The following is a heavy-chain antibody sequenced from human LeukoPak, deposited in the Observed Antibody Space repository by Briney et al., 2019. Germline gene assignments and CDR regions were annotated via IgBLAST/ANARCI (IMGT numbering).Heavy chain of an antibody. D-gene: IGHD5-12*01. CDR2: ISWNSRSI. CDR3: AKDLGYSAYGGAFEI. CDR1: GFTFDDYA. V-gene: IGHV3-9*03. J-gene: IGHJ3*02. Sequence: PGGSLRLSCAASGFTFDDYAMHWVRQAPEKGLEWVSGISWNSRSIDYADSVKGRFTISRDNAKNSLYLQMNSLRTEDMALYYCAKDLGYSAYGGAFEIWGQGTMVTVSS.